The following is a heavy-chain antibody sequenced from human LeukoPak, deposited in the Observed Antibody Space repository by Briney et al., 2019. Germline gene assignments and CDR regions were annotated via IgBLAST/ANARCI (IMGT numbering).Heavy chain of an antibody. CDR2: IRYDGSDK. CDR3: AKDTGSGSYSIYTYYLDY. V-gene: IGHV3-30*02. CDR1: GFTFSTFG. Sequence: PGGSLRLSCAASGFTFSTFGMHWVRQAPGKGLEWVAFIRYDGSDKYYGDFVKGRFTISRDNSKNTLYLQMNSLRPEDTAVYYCAKDTGSGSYSIYTYYLDYWGQGTLVTVSS. D-gene: IGHD3-10*01. J-gene: IGHJ4*02.